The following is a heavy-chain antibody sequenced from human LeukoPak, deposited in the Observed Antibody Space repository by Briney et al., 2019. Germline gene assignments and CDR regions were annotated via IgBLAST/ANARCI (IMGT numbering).Heavy chain of an antibody. V-gene: IGHV4-34*01. CDR1: GGSFSGYY. Sequence: SETLSLTCAVYGGSFSGYYWSWIRQPPGKGLEWIGEINHSGSTNYNPSLMSRVTISVDTSKNQFSLKLSSVTAADTAVYYCARLRNDRRFWTAWGQGTLVTVSS. CDR3: ARLRNDRRFWTA. J-gene: IGHJ5*02. D-gene: IGHD3/OR15-3a*01. CDR2: INHSGST.